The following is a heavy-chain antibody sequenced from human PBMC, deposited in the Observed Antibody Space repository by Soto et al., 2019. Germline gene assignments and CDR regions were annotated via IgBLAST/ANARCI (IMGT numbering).Heavy chain of an antibody. CDR1: GFTFSSYA. Sequence: GGSLRLSCAASGFTFSSYAMSWVRQAPGKGLEWVSAISGSGGSTYYADSVKGRFTISRDNSKNTLYLQMNSLRAEDTAVYYCAKALKSPGGVRGAPFDYWGQGTLVTVSS. J-gene: IGHJ4*02. V-gene: IGHV3-23*01. CDR3: AKALKSPGGVRGAPFDY. CDR2: ISGSGGST. D-gene: IGHD3-10*01.